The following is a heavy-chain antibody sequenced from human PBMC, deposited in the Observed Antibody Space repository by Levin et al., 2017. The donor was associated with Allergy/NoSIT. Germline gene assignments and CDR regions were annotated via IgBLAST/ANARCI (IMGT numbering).Heavy chain of an antibody. D-gene: IGHD4-23*01. J-gene: IGHJ4*02. V-gene: IGHV3-15*01. CDR1: GFTVSEAW. CDR2: VKRTRNGGTT. Sequence: GGSLRLSCVVSGFTVSEAWMHWVRQAPGMGLEWVGRVKRTRNGGTTDFSASVKGRFTISRDDSKNMFYLQMNSLKTEDTAVYYWETDDFGGNWGQGTLVTVSS. CDR3: ETDDFGGN.